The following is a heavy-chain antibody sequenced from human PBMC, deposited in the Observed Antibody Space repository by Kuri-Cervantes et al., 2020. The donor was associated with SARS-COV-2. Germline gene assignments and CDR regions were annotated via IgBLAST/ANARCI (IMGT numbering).Heavy chain of an antibody. CDR2: IYTSGST. J-gene: IGHJ4*02. D-gene: IGHD4-23*01. CDR3: AGVRAKVGGNVDY. CDR1: GYSISSGYY. V-gene: IGHV4-4*07. Sequence: SETLSLTCAVSGYSISSGYYWSWIRQPAGKGLEWIGRIYTSGSTNYNPSLKSRVTMSVDTSKNQFSLKLSSVTAADTAVYYCAGVRAKVGGNVDYWGQGTLVTVSS.